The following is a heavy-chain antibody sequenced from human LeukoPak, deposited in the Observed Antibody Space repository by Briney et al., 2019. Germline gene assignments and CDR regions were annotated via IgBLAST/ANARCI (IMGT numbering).Heavy chain of an antibody. Sequence: GASVKVSCKASGGTFSSYTISWVRQAPGQGLEWMGRIIPILGIANYAQKFQGRVTITADKSTSTAYMELSSLRSEDTAVYYCAREDPQSRAFDVWGQGTMVTVSS. J-gene: IGHJ3*01. CDR2: IIPILGIA. CDR3: AREDPQSRAFDV. V-gene: IGHV1-69*04. CDR1: GGTFSSYT.